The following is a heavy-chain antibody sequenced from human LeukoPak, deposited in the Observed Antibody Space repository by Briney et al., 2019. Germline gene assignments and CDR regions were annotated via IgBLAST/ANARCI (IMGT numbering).Heavy chain of an antibody. J-gene: IGHJ4*02. CDR2: ISYDGSNK. D-gene: IGHD3-16*01. Sequence: GRSLRLSCAVSGFTFRSYGMHWVRQAPGKGLEWVAVISYDGSNKYYAASVKGRFTISRDNSKKTLYLQMNSLRAEDTAVYYCAKDGEGDYFDYWGQGTLVTVSS. V-gene: IGHV3-30*18. CDR3: AKDGEGDYFDY. CDR1: GFTFRSYG.